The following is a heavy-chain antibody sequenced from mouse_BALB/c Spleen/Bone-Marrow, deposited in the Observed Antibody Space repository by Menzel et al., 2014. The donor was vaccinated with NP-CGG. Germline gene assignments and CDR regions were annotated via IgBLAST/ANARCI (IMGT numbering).Heavy chain of an antibody. V-gene: IGHV5-6-3*01. CDR2: INSNGGST. Sequence: EVKVVESGGGLVQPGGSLKLSCAASGFTFSSYGMSWVRQTPDKRLELVATINSNGGSTYYPDSVKGRFTISRDNAKNPLCLQRSSLKSEDTAMYYCARERYYGNGRIFEYWGQGTTLTVSS. J-gene: IGHJ2*01. D-gene: IGHD1-1*01. CDR1: GFTFSSYG. CDR3: ARERYYGNGRIFEY.